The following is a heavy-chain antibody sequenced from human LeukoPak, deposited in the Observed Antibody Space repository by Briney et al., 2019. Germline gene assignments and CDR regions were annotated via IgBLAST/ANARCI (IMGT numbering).Heavy chain of an antibody. D-gene: IGHD3-10*01. J-gene: IGHJ6*03. CDR3: ARGYYGSGSPYYYYYMDV. Sequence: GGSLRLSCAASGFTFSSYAMHWVRQAPGKGLEWVAVISYDGSNKYYADSVKGRFTISRDNSKNTLYLQMNSLRAEDTAMYYCARGYYGSGSPYYYYYMDVWGKGTTVTVSS. CDR1: GFTFSSYA. V-gene: IGHV3-30*04. CDR2: ISYDGSNK.